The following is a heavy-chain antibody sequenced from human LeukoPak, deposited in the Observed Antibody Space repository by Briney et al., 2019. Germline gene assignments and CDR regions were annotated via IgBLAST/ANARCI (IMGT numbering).Heavy chain of an antibody. CDR3: ARASHWNQLHYFDY. V-gene: IGHV4-4*02. Sequence: SETLSLTCAVSGGSISSSNWWSWVRQPPGKGLEWIGEIYHSGSTNYNPSLKSRVTISVDKSKNQFSLKLSSVTAADAAVYYCARASHWNQLHYFDYWGQGTLVTVSS. CDR1: GGSISSSNW. D-gene: IGHD1-1*01. CDR2: IYHSGST. J-gene: IGHJ4*02.